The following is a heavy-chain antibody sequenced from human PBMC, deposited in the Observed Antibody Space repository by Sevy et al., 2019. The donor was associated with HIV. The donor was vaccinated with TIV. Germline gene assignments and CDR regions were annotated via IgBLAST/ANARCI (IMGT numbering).Heavy chain of an antibody. J-gene: IGHJ4*02. CDR1: GGSITSLY. D-gene: IGHD1-26*01. Sequence: SETLSLTCTVSGGSITSLYWNWIRQPPGKGLEWIANIYYNGHINNNPSLKSRVTLSLDPSKNQFSLRLSSVTAADTAMYYCAGENAWGRGYSWGQGTLVTVSS. V-gene: IGHV4-59*08. CDR3: AGENAWGRGYS. CDR2: IYYNGHI.